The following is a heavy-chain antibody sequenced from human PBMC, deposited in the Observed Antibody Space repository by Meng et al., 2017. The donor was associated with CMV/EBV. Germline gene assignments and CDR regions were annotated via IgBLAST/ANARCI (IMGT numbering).Heavy chain of an antibody. CDR3: ARGGSGSMVRGVIRRFGP. CDR1: GGSFSGYY. Sequence: ESLKISCAVHGGSFSGYYWSWIRQPPGKGLEWIGEINHSGSTNYNPSLKSRVTISVDTSKNQFSLKLSSVTAADTAVYYCARGGSGSMVRGVIRRFGPWGQGTLVTVSS. D-gene: IGHD3-10*01. CDR2: INHSGST. J-gene: IGHJ5*02. V-gene: IGHV4-34*01.